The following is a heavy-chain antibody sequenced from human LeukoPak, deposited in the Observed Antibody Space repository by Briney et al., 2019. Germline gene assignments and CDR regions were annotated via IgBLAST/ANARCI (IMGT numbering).Heavy chain of an antibody. J-gene: IGHJ3*02. Sequence: GGSLRLSCAASGFTYSSYWMRWVRQAPGKGLVWVGHINSDGSSTTYADSVKGRFTISRDNAKNSLYLQMNSLRAEDMALYYCAKASSSWYPRDAFDIWGQGTMVTVSS. CDR2: INSDGSST. CDR1: GFTYSSYW. V-gene: IGHV3-74*01. D-gene: IGHD6-13*01. CDR3: AKASSSWYPRDAFDI.